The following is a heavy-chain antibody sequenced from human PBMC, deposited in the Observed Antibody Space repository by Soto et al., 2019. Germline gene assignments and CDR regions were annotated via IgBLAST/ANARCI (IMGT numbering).Heavy chain of an antibody. CDR2: IYYSGST. Sequence: SETLSLTCTVSGGSISSSSYYWGWIRQPPGKGLEWIGSIYYSGSTYYNPSLRSRVTISVDTSKNQFSLKLSSLTAADTAVYYCARRIYGSGSYYFDYWGQGTLVTVSS. J-gene: IGHJ4*02. CDR1: GGSISSSSYY. V-gene: IGHV4-39*01. CDR3: ARRIYGSGSYYFDY. D-gene: IGHD3-10*01.